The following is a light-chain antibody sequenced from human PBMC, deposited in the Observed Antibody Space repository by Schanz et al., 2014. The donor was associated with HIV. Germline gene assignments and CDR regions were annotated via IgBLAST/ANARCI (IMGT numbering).Light chain of an antibody. CDR3: QHYYSYPYT. V-gene: IGKV1-5*03. CDR1: QSIGNS. J-gene: IGKJ2*01. Sequence: DIQMTQSPATLYASVGDRVTITCRTRQSIGNSLAWLQQKPGRAPKVLIYKASTLESGVPSTFRGSGSGTDFTLTISSLQPDDFATYYCQHYYSYPYTFGQGTEVEIK. CDR2: KAS.